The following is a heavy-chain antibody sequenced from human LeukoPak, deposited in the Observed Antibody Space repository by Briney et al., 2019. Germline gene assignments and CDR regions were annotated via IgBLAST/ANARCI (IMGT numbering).Heavy chain of an antibody. CDR2: ISYDGSNK. D-gene: IGHD2-15*01. Sequence: GRSLRLSCAASGFTFSSYAMHWVRQAPGKGLEWVAVISYDGSNKYYADSVKGRFTISRDNSKNTLYLQMNSLGAEDTAVYYCARRSVAAIDYWGQGTLVTVSS. CDR1: GFTFSSYA. CDR3: ARRSVAAIDY. V-gene: IGHV3-30*04. J-gene: IGHJ4*02.